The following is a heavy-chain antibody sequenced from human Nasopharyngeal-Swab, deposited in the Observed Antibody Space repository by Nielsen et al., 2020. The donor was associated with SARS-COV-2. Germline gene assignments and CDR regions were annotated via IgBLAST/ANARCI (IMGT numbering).Heavy chain of an antibody. J-gene: IGHJ4*02. V-gene: IGHV1-46*01. D-gene: IGHD4-17*01. CDR1: GYTFTSYY. CDR2: INSSGGST. CDR3: ARAEMRTTVTTYWNY. Sequence: ASVKVSCKASGYTFTSYYMHWVRQAPGQGLEWMGIINSSGGSTSYAQKFQGRVTMTRDTSTSTVYMELSSLRSEDTAVYYCARAEMRTTVTTYWNYWGQGTLVTVSS.